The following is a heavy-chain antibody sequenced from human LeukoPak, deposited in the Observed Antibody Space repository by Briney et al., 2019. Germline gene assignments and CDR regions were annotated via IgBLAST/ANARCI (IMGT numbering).Heavy chain of an antibody. V-gene: IGHV3-23*01. Sequence: GGSLRLSCAASGLTFSSYAMSWVRQAPGKGLEWVSAISGSGGSTYYADSVKGRFTISRDNSKNTLYLQMNSLRAEDTAVYYCAKAFSYYYDSSGYSPERWGQGTLVTVSS. D-gene: IGHD3-22*01. CDR3: AKAFSYYYDSSGYSPER. CDR2: ISGSGGST. CDR1: GLTFSSYA. J-gene: IGHJ4*02.